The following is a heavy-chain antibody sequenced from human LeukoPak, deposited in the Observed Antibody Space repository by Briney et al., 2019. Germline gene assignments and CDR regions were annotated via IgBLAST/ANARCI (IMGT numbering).Heavy chain of an antibody. V-gene: IGHV4-39*07. CDR2: INYSGST. D-gene: IGHD6-19*01. J-gene: IGHJ5*02. CDR1: GGSISSSSYY. CDR3: ARDIGSGWYWFDP. Sequence: PSETLSLTCTVSGGSISSSSYYWGWIRQPPGKGLEWIGTINYSGSTYYNASLKSRVTISADTSKNQFSLKLNSVTAADTAVYYCARDIGSGWYWFDPWGQGTLVTVSS.